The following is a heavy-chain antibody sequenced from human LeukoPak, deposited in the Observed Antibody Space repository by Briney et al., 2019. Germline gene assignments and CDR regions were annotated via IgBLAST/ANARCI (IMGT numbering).Heavy chain of an antibody. V-gene: IGHV3-23*01. Sequence: PGGSLRLSCAASGFTFSSYAMSWVRQAPGKGLEWVSAISGSGGSTYYADSVKGRFTISRDNAKNSLYLQMNSLRAEDTAVYYCARDLWEYDSSGYLVWGQGTLVTVSS. CDR2: ISGSGGST. CDR3: ARDLWEYDSSGYLV. D-gene: IGHD3-22*01. J-gene: IGHJ4*02. CDR1: GFTFSSYA.